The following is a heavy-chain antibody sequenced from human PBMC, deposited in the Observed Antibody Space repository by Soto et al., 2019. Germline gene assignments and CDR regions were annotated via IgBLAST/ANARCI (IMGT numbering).Heavy chain of an antibody. D-gene: IGHD2-2*01. V-gene: IGHV1-18*01. CDR1: GYTFTSYG. Sequence: QVQLVQSGAEVKKPGASVKVSCKASGYTFTSYGISWVRQAPGQGLEWMGWISAYNGNTNYAQKLKGRVTMTTDTSTSTAYMELRSLRSDDTAVYYCARDRYSLYCSCTSCYDFDYWGQGTLVTVSS. CDR2: ISAYNGNT. CDR3: ARDRYSLYCSCTSCYDFDY. J-gene: IGHJ4*02.